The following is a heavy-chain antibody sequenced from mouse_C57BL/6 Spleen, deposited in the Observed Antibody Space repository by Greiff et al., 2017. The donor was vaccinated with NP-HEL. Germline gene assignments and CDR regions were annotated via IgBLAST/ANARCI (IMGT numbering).Heavy chain of an antibody. CDR1: GFTFSSYT. D-gene: IGHD1-1*02. CDR2: ISGGGGNT. J-gene: IGHJ4*01. V-gene: IGHV5-9*04. CDR3: ANLWWY. Sequence: VQGVESGGGLVKPGGSLKLSCAASGFTFSSYTMSWVRQTPEKRLEWVATISGGGGNTYYPDSVKGRFTISRDNAKNTLYLQMSSLRSEDTALYYCANLWWYWGQGTSVTVSS.